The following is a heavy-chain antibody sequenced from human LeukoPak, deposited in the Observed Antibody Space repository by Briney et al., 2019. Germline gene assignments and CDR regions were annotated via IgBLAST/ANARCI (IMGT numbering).Heavy chain of an antibody. Sequence: SETLSLTCTVSGGSISSGSYYWSWIRQPAGKGLEWIGRIYTSGSTNYNPSLKSRVTISVDTSKNQFSLKLSSVTAADTAVYYCARDYYMDVWGKGTTVTVSS. V-gene: IGHV4-61*02. CDR1: GGSISSGSYY. CDR3: ARDYYMDV. CDR2: IYTSGST. J-gene: IGHJ6*03.